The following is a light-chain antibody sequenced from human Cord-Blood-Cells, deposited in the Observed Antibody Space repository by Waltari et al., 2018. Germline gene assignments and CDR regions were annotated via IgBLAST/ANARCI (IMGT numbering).Light chain of an antibody. CDR2: QDS. V-gene: IGLV3-1*01. Sequence: SYELTQPPSVSVSPVQTASITCSGDTLGDKYACWYQQKPGQSPVLVIYQDSKRPSGNPERFSGSNSGNTATLTISGTQAMDEADYYCQAWDSSTVVFGGGTKLTVL. CDR3: QAWDSSTVV. J-gene: IGLJ2*01. CDR1: TLGDKY.